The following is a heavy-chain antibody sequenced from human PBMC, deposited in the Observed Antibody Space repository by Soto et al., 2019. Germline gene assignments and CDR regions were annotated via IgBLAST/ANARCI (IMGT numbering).Heavy chain of an antibody. J-gene: IGHJ4*02. CDR3: ARLQSRVAVDN. V-gene: IGHV4-39*01. D-gene: IGHD6-19*01. CDR2: IYYSGST. CDR1: GGSISSSSYY. Sequence: QLQLQESGPGLVKPSETLSLTCTVSGGSISSSSYYWGWIRQPPGKGLEWIGSIYYSGSTYYNPSLKSRVTISVDTSKNQFSLKLSSVTAADTAVYYCARLQSRVAVDNWGQGTLVTVSS.